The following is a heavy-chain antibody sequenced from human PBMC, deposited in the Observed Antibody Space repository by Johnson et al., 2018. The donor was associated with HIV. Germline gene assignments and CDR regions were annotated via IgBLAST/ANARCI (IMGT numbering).Heavy chain of an antibody. D-gene: IGHD3-3*01. V-gene: IGHV3-30*18. CDR1: RFTFSNYW. CDR3: AKGERYYNFWSGYHDAFAI. CDR2: ISYDGSNK. J-gene: IGHJ3*02. Sequence: QVQLVESGGGLVQPGGSLILSCAASRFTFSNYWMSWVRQAPGKGLEWVAVISYDGSNKYYADSVKGRFTISRANSKNTLYLQMNSLRAEDTAVYYCAKGERYYNFWSGYHDAFAIWGRGTMVTVSS.